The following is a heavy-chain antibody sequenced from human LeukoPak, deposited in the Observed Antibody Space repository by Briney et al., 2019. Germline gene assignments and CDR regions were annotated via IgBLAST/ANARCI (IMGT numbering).Heavy chain of an antibody. CDR2: IIPILGIA. Sequence: SVKVSCKASGGTFSSYAISWVRQAPGQGLEWMGRIIPILGIANYAQKFQGRVTITADKSTSTAYMELSSLRSEDTAVYYCAREGRYYDSSGYYLNDYWGQGTLVTVSS. V-gene: IGHV1-69*04. CDR1: GGTFSSYA. J-gene: IGHJ4*02. D-gene: IGHD3-22*01. CDR3: AREGRYYDSSGYYLNDY.